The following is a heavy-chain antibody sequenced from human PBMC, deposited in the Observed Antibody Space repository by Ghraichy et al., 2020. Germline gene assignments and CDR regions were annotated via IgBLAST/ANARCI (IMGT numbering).Heavy chain of an antibody. CDR3: ARAVDFGYDLNGAGGY. D-gene: IGHD1-20*01. CDR2: IYPTGST. V-gene: IGHV4-4*02. Sequence: SETLSLTCTVSGGSVSSSSWWSWVRQPPGRGLEWIGEIYPTGSTNYSPSLKSRVTISVDRSKNQFSLRLTSVTAADTAVYYCARAVDFGYDLNGAGGYWGQGTLVTVSS. CDR1: GGSVSSSSW. J-gene: IGHJ4*02.